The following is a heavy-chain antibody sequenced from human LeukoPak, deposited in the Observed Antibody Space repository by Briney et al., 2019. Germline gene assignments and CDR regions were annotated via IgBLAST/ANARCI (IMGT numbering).Heavy chain of an antibody. CDR3: ARDQGIWFGELFEGPLPHFDY. CDR2: ISSSGSTI. CDR1: GFTFSDYY. Sequence: PGGSLRLSCAASGFTFSDYYMSWIRQAPGKGLEWVSYISSSGSTIYYADSVKGRFTISRDNAKNSLYLQMNSLRAEDTAVYYCARDQGIWFGELFEGPLPHFDYWGQGTLVTVSS. V-gene: IGHV3-11*01. D-gene: IGHD3-10*01. J-gene: IGHJ4*02.